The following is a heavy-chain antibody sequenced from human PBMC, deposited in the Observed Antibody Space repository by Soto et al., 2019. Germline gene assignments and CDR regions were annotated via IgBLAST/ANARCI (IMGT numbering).Heavy chain of an antibody. CDR3: ARGDIMTTVTHGGGDY. CDR1: GFTFSSYG. J-gene: IGHJ4*02. Sequence: GGSLRLSCAASGFTFSSYGMHWVRQAPGKGLEWVAVIWYDGSNKYYADSVKGRFTISRDNSKNTLYLQMNSLRAEDTAVYYCARGDIMTTVTHGGGDYWGQGTLVTVSS. V-gene: IGHV3-33*01. CDR2: IWYDGSNK. D-gene: IGHD4-17*01.